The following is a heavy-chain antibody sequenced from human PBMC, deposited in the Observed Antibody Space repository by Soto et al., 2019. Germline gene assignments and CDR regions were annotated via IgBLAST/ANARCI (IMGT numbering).Heavy chain of an antibody. CDR1: GGSISSGDYY. J-gene: IGHJ4*02. V-gene: IGHV4-30-4*01. CDR3: ARAKGDSSSWYYFDY. CDR2: IYYSGST. D-gene: IGHD6-13*01. Sequence: QVQLQESGPGLVKPSQTLSLTCTVSGGSISSGDYYWSWIRQPPGKGLEWIGYIYYSGSTYYNPALKSRVTISVDTSKNQFALKLSSVTAADTAVYYCARAKGDSSSWYYFDYWGQGTLVTVSS.